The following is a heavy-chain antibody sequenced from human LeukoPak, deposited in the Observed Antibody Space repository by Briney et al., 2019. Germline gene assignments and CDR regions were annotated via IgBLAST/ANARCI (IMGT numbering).Heavy chain of an antibody. D-gene: IGHD1-20*01. CDR2: IKQDGSGE. J-gene: IGHJ4*02. V-gene: IGHV3-7*01. CDR1: GFAVKSSY. CDR3: ARDHYNWTPDQGYKVFDY. Sequence: GGSLRLPCAASGFAVKSSYMSWVRQAPGKGLEWVASIKQDGSGEHYVDSVKDRFTISRDNAKNSLYLQMNSLRAEDTAVYYCARDHYNWTPDQGYKVFDYWGQGSLVTVSS.